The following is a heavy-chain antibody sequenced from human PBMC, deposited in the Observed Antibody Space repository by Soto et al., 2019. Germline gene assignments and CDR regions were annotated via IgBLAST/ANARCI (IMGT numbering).Heavy chain of an antibody. Sequence: GASVQVSCKASVYTFTSYGISWVRQAPGQGLEWMGWISAYNGNTNYAQKLQGRVTMTTDTSTSTAYMELRSLRSDDTAVYYCARGSWVYDYIWGSYRENDAFDIWGQGTMVTVSS. CDR2: ISAYNGNT. CDR1: VYTFTSYG. V-gene: IGHV1-18*01. CDR3: ARGSWVYDYIWGSYRENDAFDI. D-gene: IGHD3-16*02. J-gene: IGHJ3*02.